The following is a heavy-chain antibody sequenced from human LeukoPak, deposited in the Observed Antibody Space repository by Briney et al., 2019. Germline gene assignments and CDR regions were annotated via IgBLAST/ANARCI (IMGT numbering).Heavy chain of an antibody. V-gene: IGHV4-34*01. Sequence: SETLSLTCAVYGGSFSGYYWSWIRQPPGKGLEWIGEINHSGSTNYNPTLKSRVTISVDTSKNQFSLKLNSVTAADTAVYYCARVVEFSNYWFDPWGHGTLVTVSS. J-gene: IGHJ5*02. CDR2: INHSGST. CDR3: ARVVEFSNYWFDP. CDR1: GGSFSGYY. D-gene: IGHD1-26*01.